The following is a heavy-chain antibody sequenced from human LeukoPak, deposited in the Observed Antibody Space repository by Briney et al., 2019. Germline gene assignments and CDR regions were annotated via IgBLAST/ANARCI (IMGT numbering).Heavy chain of an antibody. Sequence: PGRSLRLSCAASGFTFDDYAMHWVRQAPGKGLEWVSGISWNSGSIGYADSVKGRFTISRDNAKNSLYLQMNSLRAEDTAVYYCAKDRKPPLSGKPNYYYYYMDVWGKGTTVTISS. J-gene: IGHJ6*03. CDR2: ISWNSGSI. CDR3: AKDRKPPLSGKPNYYYYYMDV. D-gene: IGHD3-10*01. V-gene: IGHV3-9*01. CDR1: GFTFDDYA.